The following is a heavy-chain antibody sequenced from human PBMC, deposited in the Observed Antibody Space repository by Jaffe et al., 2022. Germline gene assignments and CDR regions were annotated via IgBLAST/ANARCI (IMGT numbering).Heavy chain of an antibody. Sequence: QVQLVESGGGVVQPGGSLRLSCAASGFTFSSYGMHWVRQAPGKGLEWVAFIRYDGSNKYYADSVKGRFTISRDNSKNTLYLQMNSLRAEDTAVYYCAKDRSYCSGGSCYLDYWGQGTLVTVSS. J-gene: IGHJ4*02. CDR2: IRYDGSNK. CDR1: GFTFSSYG. D-gene: IGHD2-15*01. V-gene: IGHV3-30*02. CDR3: AKDRSYCSGGSCYLDY.